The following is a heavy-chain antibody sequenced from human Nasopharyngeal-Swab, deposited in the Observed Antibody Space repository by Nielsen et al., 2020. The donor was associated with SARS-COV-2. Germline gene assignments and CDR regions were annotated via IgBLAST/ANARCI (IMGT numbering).Heavy chain of an antibody. Sequence: SCPASGFTFSSYSMNWVRQAPGKGLEWVSYISSSSSTIYYADSVKGRFTISRDNAKNSLYLQMNSLRDEDTAVYYCARDPQYSSSWSYYYYYGMDVWGQGTTVTVSS. D-gene: IGHD6-13*01. CDR2: ISSSSSTI. J-gene: IGHJ6*02. CDR3: ARDPQYSSSWSYYYYYGMDV. V-gene: IGHV3-48*02. CDR1: GFTFSSYS.